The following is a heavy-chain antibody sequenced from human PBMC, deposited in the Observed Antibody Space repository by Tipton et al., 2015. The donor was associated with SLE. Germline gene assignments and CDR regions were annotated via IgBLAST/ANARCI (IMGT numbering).Heavy chain of an antibody. CDR1: GFTFSSYS. CDR2: ISSSSSYI. V-gene: IGHV3-21*01. J-gene: IGHJ4*01. D-gene: IGHD5-18*01. CDR3: ARWRGHVDTAMVTFFDY. Sequence: GSLRLSCAASGFTFSSYSMNWVRQAPGKGLEWVSSISSSSSYIYYADSVKGRFTISRDNDKKSMYLQMNSLRAEDTAVYYCARWRGHVDTAMVTFFDYWGHTTLVTVSS.